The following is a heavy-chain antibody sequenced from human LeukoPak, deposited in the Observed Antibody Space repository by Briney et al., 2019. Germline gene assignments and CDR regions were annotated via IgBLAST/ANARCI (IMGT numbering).Heavy chain of an antibody. D-gene: IGHD7-27*01. CDR1: GGSFSGYY. CDR2: IYYSGST. V-gene: IGHV4-30-4*08. CDR3: ARADWGTGYYYYYMDV. J-gene: IGHJ6*03. Sequence: SETLSLTCAVYGGSFSGYYWSWIRQPPGKGLEWIGYIYYSGSTYYNPSLKSRVTISVDTSKNQFSLKLSSVTAADTAVYYCARADWGTGYYYYYMDVWGKGTTVTASS.